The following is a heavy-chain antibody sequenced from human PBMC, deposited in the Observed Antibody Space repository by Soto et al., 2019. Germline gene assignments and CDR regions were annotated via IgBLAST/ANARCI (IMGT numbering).Heavy chain of an antibody. CDR2: IYYSGST. J-gene: IGHJ4*02. V-gene: IGHV4-61*01. CDR3: ARTIFGVVTTFDY. D-gene: IGHD3-3*01. Sequence: PSETLSLTCTVSGDSVSSGNYYWSWIRQPPGRGLEWIGYIYYSGSTNYNPSLKSRVTISVDTSKNQFSLKLSSVTAADTAVYYCARTIFGVVTTFDYWGQGTLVTVSS. CDR1: GDSVSSGNYY.